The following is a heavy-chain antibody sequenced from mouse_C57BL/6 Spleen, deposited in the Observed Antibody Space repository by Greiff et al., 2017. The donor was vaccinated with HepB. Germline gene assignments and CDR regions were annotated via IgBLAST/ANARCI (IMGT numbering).Heavy chain of an antibody. D-gene: IGHD1-1*01. J-gene: IGHJ2*01. V-gene: IGHV1-80*01. CDR1: GYAFSSYW. CDR3: ARRGKYYAHFDY. CDR2: IYPGDGDT. Sequence: VMLVESGAELVKPGASVKISCKASGYAFSSYWMNWVKQRPGKGLEWIGQIYPGDGDTNYNGKFKGKATLTADKSSSTAYMQLSSLTSEDSAVYFCARRGKYYAHFDYWGQGTTLTVSS.